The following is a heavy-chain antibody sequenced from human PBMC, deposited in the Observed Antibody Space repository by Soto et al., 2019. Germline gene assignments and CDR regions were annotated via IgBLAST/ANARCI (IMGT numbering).Heavy chain of an antibody. CDR3: AKPPGTISTRNYYYGLDV. J-gene: IGHJ6*02. V-gene: IGHV3-23*01. D-gene: IGHD3-3*02. CDR2: ISGSGGTT. CDR1: GFTFSTYA. Sequence: EVQLLESGGGLVQPGGSLRLSCAASGFTFSTYAMTWVRQAPGKGLEWVSAISGSGGTTYYADSVKGRFTISRDNSKNTLYLPMIGLGADYTAVYYYAKPPGTISTRNYYYGLDVWGQGTTVTVSS.